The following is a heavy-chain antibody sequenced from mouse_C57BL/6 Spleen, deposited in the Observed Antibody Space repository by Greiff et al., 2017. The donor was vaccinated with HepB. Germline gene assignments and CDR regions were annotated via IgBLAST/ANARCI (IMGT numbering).Heavy chain of an antibody. CDR1: GYTFTSYW. CDR2: IDPSDSYT. Sequence: QVQLQQPGAELVMPGASVKLSCKASGYTFTSYWMHWVKQRPGQGLEWIGEIDPSDSYTNYNQKFKGKSTLTVDKSSSTAYMQLSSLTSEDSAVYDCARVVEDYFDYWGQGTTLTVSS. CDR3: ARVVEDYFDY. J-gene: IGHJ2*01. D-gene: IGHD1-1*01. V-gene: IGHV1-69*01.